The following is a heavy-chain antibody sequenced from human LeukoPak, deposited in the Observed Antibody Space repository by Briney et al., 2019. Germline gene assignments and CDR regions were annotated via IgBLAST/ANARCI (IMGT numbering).Heavy chain of an antibody. J-gene: IGHJ4*02. CDR1: GGSISSSNW. CDR2: IYYSGST. V-gene: IGHV4-4*02. CDR3: AGPPQSDY. Sequence: SETLSLTCAVSGGSISSSNWWSWVRQPPGKGLEWIGYIYYSGSTNYNPSLKSRVTISVDTSKNQFSLKLSSVTAADTAVYYCAGPPQSDYWGQGTLVTVSS.